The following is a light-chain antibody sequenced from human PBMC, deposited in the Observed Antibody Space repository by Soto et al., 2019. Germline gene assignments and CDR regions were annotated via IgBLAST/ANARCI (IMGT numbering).Light chain of an antibody. Sequence: EIVLTQSPGTLPLSPGERATLSCRASQSVSSIYLAWYQQKPGQAPRLLIYGAFSRATDIPDRFSGSGSGTDFTLTISRLEPEDFAVYYCQQYGSSPWTFGQGTKVDIK. CDR3: QQYGSSPWT. V-gene: IGKV3-20*01. CDR1: QSVSSIY. CDR2: GAF. J-gene: IGKJ1*01.